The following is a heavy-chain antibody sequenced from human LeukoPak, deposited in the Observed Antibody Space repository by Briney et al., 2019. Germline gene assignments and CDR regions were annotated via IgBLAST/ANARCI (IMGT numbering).Heavy chain of an antibody. V-gene: IGHV3-30*18. Sequence: GRSLRLSCAASGFTYSSYGMHWVRQAPGKGLEWVAVISYDGTNKYYADSVKGRFTISRDNSKNTLYLQMNSLRAEDTAVYYCAKGFDFHFDYWGQGTLVTVSS. J-gene: IGHJ4*02. D-gene: IGHD3-9*01. CDR3: AKGFDFHFDY. CDR2: ISYDGTNK. CDR1: GFTYSSYG.